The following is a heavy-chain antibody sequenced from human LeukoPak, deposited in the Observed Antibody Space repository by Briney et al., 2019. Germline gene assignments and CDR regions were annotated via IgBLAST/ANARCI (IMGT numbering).Heavy chain of an antibody. V-gene: IGHV3-30*18. Sequence: PGGSLRLSCAASGFFVTTYGIHWVRQAPGKGLEWVAVISRDESNKYYGDSVRGRFTISRDNSKNTLYRQMNSLRAEDTAVYYCAKGDFDWLFGHGYGMDVWGQGTTVTVSS. D-gene: IGHD3-9*01. CDR2: ISRDESNK. J-gene: IGHJ6*02. CDR1: GFFVTTYG. CDR3: AKGDFDWLFGHGYGMDV.